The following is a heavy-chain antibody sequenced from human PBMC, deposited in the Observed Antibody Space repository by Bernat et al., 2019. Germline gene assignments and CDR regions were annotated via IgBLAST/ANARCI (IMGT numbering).Heavy chain of an antibody. D-gene: IGHD3-3*02. CDR1: GYTFTSYA. Sequence: QVQRVQAGAEVKKPGAAVKVSCKASGYTFTSYAMHWVRQAPGQRLEWMGWSNAGNGNTKYSQKFQGRVTITRDTSASTAYMELNSLRSEDTAVYYCARVPLAGIWRGYFDYWGQGTLVTVSS. J-gene: IGHJ4*02. V-gene: IGHV1-3*01. CDR3: ARVPLAGIWRGYFDY. CDR2: SNAGNGNT.